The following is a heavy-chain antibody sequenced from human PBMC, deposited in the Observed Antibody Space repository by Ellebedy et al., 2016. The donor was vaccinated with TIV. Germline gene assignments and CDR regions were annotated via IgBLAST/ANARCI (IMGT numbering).Heavy chain of an antibody. CDR2: INPSGGST. CDR3: AREKIDYYDSSGYPLDY. J-gene: IGHJ4*02. D-gene: IGHD3-22*01. Sequence: ASVKVSXXASGYTFTSYYMHWVRQAPGQGLEWMGIINPSGGSTSYAQKFQGRVTMTRDTSTSTVYMELSSLRSEDTAVYYCAREKIDYYDSSGYPLDYWGQGTLVTVSS. V-gene: IGHV1-46*01. CDR1: GYTFTSYY.